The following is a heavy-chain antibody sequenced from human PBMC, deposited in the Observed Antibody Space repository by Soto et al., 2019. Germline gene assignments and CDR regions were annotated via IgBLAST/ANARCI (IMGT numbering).Heavy chain of an antibody. CDR2: IYSGGST. V-gene: IGHV3-53*01. Sequence: EVQVVESGGGLIQPGGSLRLACEVSGFSVTANYMSWVRQAPGKGLEWVSVIYSGGSTYYIDSVKGRFSISRDISKNTPYLQMNSLRAEDTAVYYCHGYSYWGQGTLVTVST. CDR1: GFSVTANY. CDR3: HGYSY. D-gene: IGHD5-12*01. J-gene: IGHJ4*02.